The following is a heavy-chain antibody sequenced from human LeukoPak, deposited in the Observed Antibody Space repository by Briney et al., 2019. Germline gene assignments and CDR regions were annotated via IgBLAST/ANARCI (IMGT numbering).Heavy chain of an antibody. Sequence: GGSLTLSCAASGFTFSYHWMTWVRQAPGKGLEWVANIKNDGTVKNYVDSVKGRFTISRDNAKNSLYLQMSSLRAEDTAVYYCAKDSYSKGDYWGQGVLVTVSS. CDR1: GFTFSYHW. V-gene: IGHV3-7*01. J-gene: IGHJ4*02. CDR2: IKNDGTVK. D-gene: IGHD6-13*01. CDR3: AKDSYSKGDY.